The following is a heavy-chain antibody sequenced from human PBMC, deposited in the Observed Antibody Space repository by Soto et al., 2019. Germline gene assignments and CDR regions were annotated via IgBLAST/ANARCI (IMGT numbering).Heavy chain of an antibody. Sequence: GESLKISCKGSGYSFTSYWIGWVRQMPGKGLEWMGIIYPGDSDTRYSPSFQGQVTISPAKFITTTYLRWTSLKASDPAIYYCEASTFYYGMDVWGQGCTITVSS. J-gene: IGHJ6*02. CDR3: EASTFYYGMDV. CDR1: GYSFTSYW. CDR2: IYPGDSDT. V-gene: IGHV5-51*01.